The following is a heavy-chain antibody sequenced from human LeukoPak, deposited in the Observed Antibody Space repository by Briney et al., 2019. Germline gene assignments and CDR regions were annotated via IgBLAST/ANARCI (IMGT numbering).Heavy chain of an antibody. CDR1: GGSISSGSYY. D-gene: IGHD5-18*01. V-gene: IGHV4-61*10. CDR2: IYSSGST. CDR3: ARTTEGGYTYGYFYYYYMDV. J-gene: IGHJ6*03. Sequence: PSETLSLTCTVSGGSISSGSYYWSWIRQPAGKGLEWIGRIYSSGSTNYNPSLKSRVTISVDTSKNQFSLKLTSVTAADTAVYYCARTTEGGYTYGYFYYYYMDVWGKGTTVTISS.